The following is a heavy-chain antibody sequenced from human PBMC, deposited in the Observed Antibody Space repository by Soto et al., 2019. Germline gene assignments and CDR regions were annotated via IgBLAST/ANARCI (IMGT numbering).Heavy chain of an antibody. J-gene: IGHJ4*02. D-gene: IGHD6-6*01. CDR3: AKTLRGLGSSSEY. Sequence: PGGSLRLSCAASGFTFKSYAVSWVRQAPGKGLEWVSVITGSGDSTYYEDSVKGRFTISRDNSKNTLYLQMNSLRADDTAVYYCAKTLRGLGSSSEYWGQGNLVTVSS. CDR2: ITGSGDST. CDR1: GFTFKSYA. V-gene: IGHV3-23*01.